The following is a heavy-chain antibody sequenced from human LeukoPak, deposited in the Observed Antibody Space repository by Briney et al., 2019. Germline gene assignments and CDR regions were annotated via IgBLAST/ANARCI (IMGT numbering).Heavy chain of an antibody. CDR1: GYTFTSYD. Sequence: ASVKVSCKASGYTFTSYDINWVRQATGQGLEWMGWMNPNSGNTGYAQKFQGRVTITRNTSISTAYMELSSLRSDDTAVYYCAREYTTIGFDYWGQGTLVTVSS. D-gene: IGHD5-12*01. CDR3: AREYTTIGFDY. V-gene: IGHV1-8*03. J-gene: IGHJ4*02. CDR2: MNPNSGNT.